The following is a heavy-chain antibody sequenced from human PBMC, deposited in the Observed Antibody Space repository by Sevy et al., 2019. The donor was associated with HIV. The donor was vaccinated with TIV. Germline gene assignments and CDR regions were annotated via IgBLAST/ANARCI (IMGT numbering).Heavy chain of an antibody. CDR2: ISSSSSYI. CDR1: GFTFSSYS. CDR3: ARGGSSGRFGHFDY. Sequence: GGSLRLSYAASGFTFSSYSMNWVRQAPGKGLEWVSSISSSSSYIYYADSVKGRFTISRDNAKNSLYLQMNSLRAEDTAVYYCARGGSSGRFGHFDYWGQGTLVTVSS. D-gene: IGHD3-10*01. V-gene: IGHV3-21*01. J-gene: IGHJ4*02.